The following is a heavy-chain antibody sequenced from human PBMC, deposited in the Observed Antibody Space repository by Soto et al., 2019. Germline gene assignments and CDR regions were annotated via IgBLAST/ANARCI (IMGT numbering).Heavy chain of an antibody. J-gene: IGHJ4*02. CDR3: ARRGTSWHTVVY. Sequence: GESLKISCKASGYSFTSYWIGWVRQMSGKGLEWMGIIYPADSDIRYSPSFQGQVTMSADKSISTAYLQWSSLKASDTAMYYCARRGTSWHTVVYWGQGTLVTVSS. CDR1: GYSFTSYW. D-gene: IGHD6-13*01. V-gene: IGHV5-51*01. CDR2: IYPADSDI.